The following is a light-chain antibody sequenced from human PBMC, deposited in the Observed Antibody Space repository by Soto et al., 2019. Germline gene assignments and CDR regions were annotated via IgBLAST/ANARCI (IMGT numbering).Light chain of an antibody. CDR1: QSISSW. CDR3: QQYNSYPFT. CDR2: KAS. J-gene: IGKJ3*01. V-gene: IGKV1-5*03. Sequence: DIQMTQSPSTLSASVGDRVTITCRASQSISSWLAWYQQKPGKAPKLLIYKASSLESGVPSRFSGSGSETEFTLTISSLQPDDFATYYFQQYNSYPFTFGPGNKVDI.